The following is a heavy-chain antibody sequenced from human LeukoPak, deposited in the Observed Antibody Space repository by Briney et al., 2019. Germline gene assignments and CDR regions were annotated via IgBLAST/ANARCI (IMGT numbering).Heavy chain of an antibody. CDR3: ARVGSVVVDRSYFDY. Sequence: AASVKVSCKASGYTFTSYGISWVRQAPGQGLEWMGWISAYNGNTNYAQKLQGRVTMTTVTSTSTAYMELRSLRSDDTAVYYCARVGSVVVDRSYFDYWGQGTLVTVSS. CDR1: GYTFTSYG. CDR2: ISAYNGNT. V-gene: IGHV1-18*01. D-gene: IGHD2-15*01. J-gene: IGHJ4*02.